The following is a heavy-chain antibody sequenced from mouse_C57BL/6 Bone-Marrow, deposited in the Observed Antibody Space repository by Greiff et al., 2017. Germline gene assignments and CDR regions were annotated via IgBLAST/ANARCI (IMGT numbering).Heavy chain of an antibody. CDR3: SKQVTTVLDTKYFDV. D-gene: IGHD1-1*01. V-gene: IGHV5-9*01. J-gene: IGHJ1*03. Sequence: EVKLMESGGGLVKPGGSLKLSCAASGFTFSSYTMSWVRQTPEKRLQWVAAISGGGGNTYYPDSVKGRFTISRDNDKNILYLQMSSLRSEDTALYYCSKQVTTVLDTKYFDVWGTEATVTASS. CDR2: ISGGGGNT. CDR1: GFTFSSYT.